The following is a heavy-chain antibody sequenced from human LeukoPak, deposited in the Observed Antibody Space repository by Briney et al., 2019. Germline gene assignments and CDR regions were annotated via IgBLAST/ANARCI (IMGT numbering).Heavy chain of an antibody. D-gene: IGHD3-22*01. Sequence: GGSLRLSCAASGFTVSSNYMSWVRQAPGKGLEYVSAVTNNGGATYYADSVKGRFTISRDNSKNTLFLQMTSLRTDDTAVYYCVKLRYYDNTGYYYVGAFDIWGQGTMVTVSS. V-gene: IGHV3-64D*06. CDR3: VKLRYYDNTGYYYVGAFDI. CDR1: GFTVSSNY. J-gene: IGHJ3*02. CDR2: TNNGGAT.